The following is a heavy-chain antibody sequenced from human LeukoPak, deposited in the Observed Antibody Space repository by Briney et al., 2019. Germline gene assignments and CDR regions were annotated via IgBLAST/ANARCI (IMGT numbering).Heavy chain of an antibody. J-gene: IGHJ4*01. Sequence: GGSLRLSCTVSGFIFRNYWMTWVRQAPGKGLEWVANIKEDGSEKYYVDSVKGRFTISRDNAKDSVYLQMNSLRAEDTAVYYCARDFRSSWYFDSWGHGTLVTVSS. CDR1: GFIFRNYW. CDR3: ARDFRSSWYFDS. CDR2: IKEDGSEK. V-gene: IGHV3-7*01. D-gene: IGHD6-13*01.